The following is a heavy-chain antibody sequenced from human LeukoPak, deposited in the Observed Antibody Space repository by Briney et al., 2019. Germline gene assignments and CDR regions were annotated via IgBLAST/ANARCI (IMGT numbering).Heavy chain of an antibody. V-gene: IGHV4-34*01. D-gene: IGHD1-26*01. CDR1: GGSFSVYL. Sequence: SETLSLTCTLSGGSFSVYLGRCIRQPPERGVECIGEIKYNGEKTNYNPSLKSRVSMSVDPSTNRFSLKLSSVTAADTAVYFCTRSGLTGMREYPGADYYYYDMDVWGQGTAVTVSS. J-gene: IGHJ6*01. CDR2: IKYNGEKT. CDR3: TRSGLTGMREYPGADYYYYDMDV.